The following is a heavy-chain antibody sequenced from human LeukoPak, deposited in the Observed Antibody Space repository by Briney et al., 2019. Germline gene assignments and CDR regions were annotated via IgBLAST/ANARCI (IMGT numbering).Heavy chain of an antibody. CDR3: ARVLYSSSSLVDYYYFMDV. CDR2: IHYIGST. Sequence: KPSETLSLTCTVSGGSIASSSHFLGWIRQPPGKGLEWIGNIHYIGSTYYNPSLKSRVTISVDTSKNQFSLKVSSVTAADAAVYYCARVLYSSSSLVDYYYFMDVWGKGTTVTVSS. CDR1: GGSIASSSHF. J-gene: IGHJ6*03. D-gene: IGHD6-6*01. V-gene: IGHV4-39*01.